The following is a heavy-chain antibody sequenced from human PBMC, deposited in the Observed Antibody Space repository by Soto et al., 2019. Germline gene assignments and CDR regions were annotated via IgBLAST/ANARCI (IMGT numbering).Heavy chain of an antibody. CDR3: VRGPYNYNSRYFDY. CDR2: INHSGIT. V-gene: IGHV4-34*01. Sequence: SETLSLTCTVSGGSFSCYFWTWIRQPPGKGLEWLAEINHSGITNYNPSVESRVSMSVDTSKNQFSLRLYSVTAADTAVYYCVRGPYNYNSRYFDYWGQGTLVTVSS. J-gene: IGHJ4*02. CDR1: GGSFSCYF. D-gene: IGHD1-1*01.